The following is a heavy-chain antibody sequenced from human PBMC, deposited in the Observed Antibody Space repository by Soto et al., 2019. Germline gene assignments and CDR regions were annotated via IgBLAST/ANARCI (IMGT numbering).Heavy chain of an antibody. V-gene: IGHV3-21*01. J-gene: IGHJ4*02. CDR1: GFTFSSYS. Sequence: SLRLSCAASGFTFSSYSMNWVRQAPGKGLEWVSSISSSSSYIYYADSVKGRFTISRDNAKNSLYLQMNSLRAEDTAVYYCARDSYYYDSSGYQAWDYWGQGTLVTVSS. CDR3: ARDSYYYDSSGYQAWDY. CDR2: ISSSSSYI. D-gene: IGHD3-22*01.